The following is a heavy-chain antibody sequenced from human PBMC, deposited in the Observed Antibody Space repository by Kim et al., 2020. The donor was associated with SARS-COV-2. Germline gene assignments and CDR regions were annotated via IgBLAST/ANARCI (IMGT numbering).Heavy chain of an antibody. CDR3: AKEGNDIVVVPAAIPQAQVYYYMDV. V-gene: IGHV3-30*18. D-gene: IGHD2-2*02. CDR2: ISYDGSNK. CDR1: GFTFSSYG. J-gene: IGHJ6*03. Sequence: GGSLRLSCAASGFTFSSYGMHWVRQAPGKGLEWVAVISYDGSNKYYADSVKGRFTISRDNSKNTLYLQMNSLRAEDTAVYYCAKEGNDIVVVPAAIPQAQVYYYMDVCGKGATVTVSS.